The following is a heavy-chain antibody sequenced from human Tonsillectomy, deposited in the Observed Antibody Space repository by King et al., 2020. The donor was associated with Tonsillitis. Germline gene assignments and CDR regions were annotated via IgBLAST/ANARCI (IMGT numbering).Heavy chain of an antibody. CDR3: ARADDFRSGYSFEF. V-gene: IGHV4-31*03. CDR1: GGSISSGGYY. Sequence: VQLQESGPGLVKPSQTLSLTCTVSGGSISSGGYYWSWIRQHPGKGLEWIGYIYYSGSTYHNPSLKSRILISVDTSKNHFSLQLSSVTAADTAVYYCARADDFRSGYSFEFWGQGTLVTVSS. CDR2: IYYSGST. D-gene: IGHD3-3*01. J-gene: IGHJ4*02.